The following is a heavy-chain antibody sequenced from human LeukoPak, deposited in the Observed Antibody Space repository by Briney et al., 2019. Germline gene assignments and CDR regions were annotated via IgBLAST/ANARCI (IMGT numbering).Heavy chain of an antibody. J-gene: IGHJ4*02. CDR2: IYYSGST. D-gene: IGHD6-6*01. V-gene: IGHV4-59*01. CDR1: GGSISSYY. CDR3: ARGIAARRPPTFDY. Sequence: PSETLSLTCTVSGGSISSYYWSWIRQPPGKGLEWIGYIYYSGSTNYNPSLKSRVTISVDTSKNQFSLKLSSVTAADTAVYYCARGIAARRPPTFDYWGQGTLVTVSS.